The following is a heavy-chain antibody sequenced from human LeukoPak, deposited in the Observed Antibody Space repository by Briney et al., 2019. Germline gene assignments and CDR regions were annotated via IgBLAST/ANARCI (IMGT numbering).Heavy chain of an antibody. CDR2: INHSGST. Sequence: SETLSLTCAVYGGSFSGYYWSWIRQPPGKGLEWLGEINHSGSTNYNPSLKSRVTISVDTSKNQFSLKLSSVTAADTAVYYCARAYMVRGVIGAFDIWGQGTMVTVSS. CDR3: ARAYMVRGVIGAFDI. J-gene: IGHJ3*02. CDR1: GGSFSGYY. D-gene: IGHD3-10*01. V-gene: IGHV4-34*01.